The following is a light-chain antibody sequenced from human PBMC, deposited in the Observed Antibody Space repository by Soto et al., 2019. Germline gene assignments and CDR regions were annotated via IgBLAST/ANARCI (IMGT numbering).Light chain of an antibody. V-gene: IGLV2-8*01. CDR2: DGT. Sequence: QPVLTQPASVSGSPGQSITISCTRTSNDFGTYYFVSWYQQHPDKAPKLIIYDGTERPSGVPDRFSGSKSGNTASLTVSGLQAEDEADYYCSSYAGSNNLVFGGGTKVTVL. CDR3: SSYAGSNNLV. CDR1: SNDFGTYYF. J-gene: IGLJ2*01.